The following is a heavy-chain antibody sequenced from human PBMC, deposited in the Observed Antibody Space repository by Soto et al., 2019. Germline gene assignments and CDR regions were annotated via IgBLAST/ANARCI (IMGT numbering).Heavy chain of an antibody. Sequence: SETLSLTCAVSGGSISSGGYSWSWIRQPPGKGLEWIGYMYHSGSTYYNPSFQGQVTISADKSINTAYLQWSSLRASDTAMYYCARQVGAGHFDFWGQGTLVTVSS. CDR2: MYHSGST. J-gene: IGHJ4*02. CDR1: GGSISSGGYS. D-gene: IGHD1-26*01. CDR3: ARQVGAGHFDF. V-gene: IGHV4-30-2*01.